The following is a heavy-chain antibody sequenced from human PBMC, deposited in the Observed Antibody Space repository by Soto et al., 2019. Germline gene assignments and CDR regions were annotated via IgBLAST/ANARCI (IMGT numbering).Heavy chain of an antibody. CDR1: GGSISSGGYS. J-gene: IGHJ3*02. D-gene: IGHD3-16*02. V-gene: IGHV4-30-2*01. CDR3: ARGYYDYVWGSYRAPDAFDI. Sequence: PSETLSLTCAVSGGSISSGGYSWSWIRQPPGKGLEWIGYIYHSGSTYYNPSLKSRVTISVDRSKNQFSLKLSSVTAADTAVYYCARGYYDYVWGSYRAPDAFDIWGQGTMVTVS. CDR2: IYHSGST.